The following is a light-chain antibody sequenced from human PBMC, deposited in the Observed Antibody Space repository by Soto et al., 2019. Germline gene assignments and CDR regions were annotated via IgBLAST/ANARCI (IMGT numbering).Light chain of an antibody. CDR2: DAS. CDR3: QQYGDWPPDT. J-gene: IGKJ2*01. Sequence: EIEMTQSPATLPVSPGERATLSCRASQSVSTNLAWYQQKPGQAPRLLIYDASTRATGVPARFGGSGSGTEFTLTISGLQSEDFAVYYCQQYGDWPPDTFGQGTKVEI. V-gene: IGKV3-15*01. CDR1: QSVSTN.